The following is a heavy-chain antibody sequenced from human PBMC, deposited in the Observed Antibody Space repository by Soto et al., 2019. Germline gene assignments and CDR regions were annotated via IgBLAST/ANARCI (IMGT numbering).Heavy chain of an antibody. V-gene: IGHV3-23*01. Sequence: EVQLLESGGRLVQPGGSLRLACEVSGFTFTNYAMSWVRQAPGKGLEWLSRISGSGGSTSYADSVKGRFTVSRDNSKNTLYLQMDSLRTEDTAVYYCAKNLWFGESVFDSWGQGNLVTVSS. CDR1: GFTFTNYA. CDR3: AKNLWFGESVFDS. CDR2: ISGSGGST. J-gene: IGHJ4*02. D-gene: IGHD3-10*01.